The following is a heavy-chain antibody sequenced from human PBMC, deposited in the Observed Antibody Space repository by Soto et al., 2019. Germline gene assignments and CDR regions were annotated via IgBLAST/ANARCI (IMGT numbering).Heavy chain of an antibody. V-gene: IGHV4-59*08. Sequence: SETLSLTCTVSGDSISSYYCSWIRQPPGKGLEWIGYIYYSGSTNYNPSLKSRVTISVDTSKNQFSLKLSSVTAADMAVYYCARHEDPLLWLDPWGQGTLVTVSS. CDR3: ARHEDPLLWLDP. CDR1: GDSISSYY. CDR2: IYYSGST. J-gene: IGHJ5*02. D-gene: IGHD2-2*01.